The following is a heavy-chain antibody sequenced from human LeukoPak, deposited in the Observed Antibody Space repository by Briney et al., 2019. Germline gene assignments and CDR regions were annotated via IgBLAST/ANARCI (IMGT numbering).Heavy chain of an antibody. CDR1: GGSISSSSYY. J-gene: IGHJ3*02. V-gene: IGHV4-39*07. CDR3: ARDSEKTDSSGYYRYAFDI. Sequence: SETLSLTCTVSGGSISSSSYYWGWIRQPPGKGLEWIGSIYYSGSTYYNPSLKSRVTISVDTSKNQFSLKLSSVTAADTAVYYCARDSEKTDSSGYYRYAFDIWGQGTMVTVSS. D-gene: IGHD3-22*01. CDR2: IYYSGST.